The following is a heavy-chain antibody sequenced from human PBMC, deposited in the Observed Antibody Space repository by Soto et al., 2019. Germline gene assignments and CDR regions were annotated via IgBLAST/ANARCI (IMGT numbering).Heavy chain of an antibody. CDR3: ARITRGYSGYVDSRHYFDY. D-gene: IGHD5-12*01. CDR2: IHYSGST. Sequence: SETLSLTCTVSGGSISSGGYYWSWIRQHPGKGLEWTGYIHYSGSTYYNPSLKSRVTISIDTSKNQFSLKLSSVTAADTAVYFCARITRGYSGYVDSRHYFDYWGQGTLVTVS. CDR1: GGSISSGGYY. J-gene: IGHJ4*02. V-gene: IGHV4-31*03.